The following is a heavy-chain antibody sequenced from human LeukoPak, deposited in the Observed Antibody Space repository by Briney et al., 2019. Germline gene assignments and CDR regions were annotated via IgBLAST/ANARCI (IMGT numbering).Heavy chain of an antibody. CDR1: GFTFSSYA. J-gene: IGHJ6*03. V-gene: IGHV3-23*01. CDR3: AKDVLLTYYYGSATMDV. Sequence: GGSLRLSCAASGFTFSSYAISWVRQAPGKGLEWVSAISGSGGSTYYADSVKGRFTISRDNSKNTLYLQMNSLRAEDTAVYYCAKDVLLTYYYGSATMDVWGKGNTVTVSS. CDR2: ISGSGGST. D-gene: IGHD3-10*01.